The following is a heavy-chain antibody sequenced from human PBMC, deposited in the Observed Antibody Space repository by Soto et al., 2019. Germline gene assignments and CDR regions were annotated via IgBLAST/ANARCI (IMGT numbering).Heavy chain of an antibody. CDR1: GYTFTSYG. J-gene: IGHJ3*02. Sequence: WASVKVSCKASGYTFTSYGISWVRQAPGQGLEWMGWISAYNGNTNYAQKLQGRVTMTTDTSTSTAYMELRSLRSDDTAVYYCARVRGSSGWHDAFDIWGQGTMVTVSS. V-gene: IGHV1-18*01. CDR2: ISAYNGNT. D-gene: IGHD6-19*01. CDR3: ARVRGSSGWHDAFDI.